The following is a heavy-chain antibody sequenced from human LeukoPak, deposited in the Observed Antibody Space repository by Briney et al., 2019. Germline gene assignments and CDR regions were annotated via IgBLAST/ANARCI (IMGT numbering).Heavy chain of an antibody. D-gene: IGHD1-26*01. CDR3: AREVGAPFDY. Sequence: SGGSLRLSCAASGFTFSSYEMNWVRQAPGKGLEWVSVIYSGGSTYYADSVKGRFTISRDNSKNTLYLQMNSLRAEDTAVYYCAREVGAPFDYWGQGTLVTVSS. CDR1: GFTFSSYE. J-gene: IGHJ4*02. V-gene: IGHV3-53*01. CDR2: IYSGGST.